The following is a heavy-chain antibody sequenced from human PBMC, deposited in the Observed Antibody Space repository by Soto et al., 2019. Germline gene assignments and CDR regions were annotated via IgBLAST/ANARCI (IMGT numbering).Heavy chain of an antibody. D-gene: IGHD3-22*01. V-gene: IGHV3-15*01. J-gene: IGHJ4*02. Sequence: GGSLRLSCAASGFTFSNAWMSWVRQAPGKGLERVGRIKSKTDGGTTDYAAPVKGRFTISRDDSKNTLYLQMNSLKTEDTAVYYCTTQPAMVVVITGYYFDYWGQGTLVTVSS. CDR3: TTQPAMVVVITGYYFDY. CDR2: IKSKTDGGTT. CDR1: GFTFSNAW.